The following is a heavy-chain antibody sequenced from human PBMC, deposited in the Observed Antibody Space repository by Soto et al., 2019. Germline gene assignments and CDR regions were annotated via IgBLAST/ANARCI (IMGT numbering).Heavy chain of an antibody. CDR2: IYYSGST. J-gene: IGHJ5*02. CDR3: ARVGVHWMFDP. Sequence: QVQLQESGPGLVKPSETLSLTCTVSGGSISSYYWSWIRQPPGKGLEWIGYIYYSGSTNYNPSLKSRVTISVDTSKNQFALKLSSVTAADTAVYYCARVGVHWMFDPWGQGTLVTVSS. V-gene: IGHV4-59*01. D-gene: IGHD1-1*01. CDR1: GGSISSYY.